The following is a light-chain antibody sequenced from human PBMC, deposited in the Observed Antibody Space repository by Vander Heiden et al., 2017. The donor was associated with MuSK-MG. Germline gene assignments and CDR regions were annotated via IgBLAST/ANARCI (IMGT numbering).Light chain of an antibody. V-gene: IGKV1-5*03. Sequence: DIQMTQSPSTLSASVGDRVNITCRASQSISTWLAWYQHKPGKAPKLLIYKASSLESGVPSRFRGSGSGKEFTLTISSRQPDDFAAYYCQQDNSYSSLTFGGGTKVQIK. CDR3: QQDNSYSSLT. J-gene: IGKJ4*01. CDR1: QSISTW. CDR2: KAS.